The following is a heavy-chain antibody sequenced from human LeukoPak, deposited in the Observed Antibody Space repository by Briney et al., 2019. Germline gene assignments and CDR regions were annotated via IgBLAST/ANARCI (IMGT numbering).Heavy chain of an antibody. V-gene: IGHV3-11*01. J-gene: IGHJ4*02. CDR1: GFTFSNYD. CDR2: ISSSGSTI. D-gene: IGHD3-22*01. CDR3: ARDLRVVITGSFDS. Sequence: GGSLRLSCAASGFTFSNYDMHWVRQAPGKGLEWVSYISSSGSTIYYADSVKGRFTISRDNVKNSLYLQMNSLRAEDTALYYCARDLRVVITGSFDSWGQGTLVTVSS.